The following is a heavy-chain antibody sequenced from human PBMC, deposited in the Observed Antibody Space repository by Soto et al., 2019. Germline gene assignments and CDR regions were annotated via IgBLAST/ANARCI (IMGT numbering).Heavy chain of an antibody. D-gene: IGHD3-3*01. CDR3: ARGGWRQIDY. J-gene: IGHJ4*02. Sequence: QVQLQESGPGLVKPSETLSLTCSVSGGSIDSYYWSWIRQPPGKGLEWIGYIYYSGSTNYNPSLKSRVTISVDTSKNQVSLKLSSVTAADTAVYYCARGGWRQIDYWGQGTLVTVSS. CDR1: GGSIDSYY. CDR2: IYYSGST. V-gene: IGHV4-59*08.